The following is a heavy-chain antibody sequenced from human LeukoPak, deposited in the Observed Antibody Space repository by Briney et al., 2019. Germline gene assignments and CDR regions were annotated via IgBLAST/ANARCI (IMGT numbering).Heavy chain of an antibody. CDR3: AKGSYYYDSSGPFDY. D-gene: IGHD3-22*01. CDR1: GFTFSSYA. CDR2: ISGSGGST. Sequence: GGSLRLSCAASGFTFSSYAMGWVRQAPGKGLEWVSAISGSGGSTYYADSVKGRFTISRDNSKNTLYLQMNSLRAEDTAVYYCAKGSYYYDSSGPFDYWGQGTLVTVSS. V-gene: IGHV3-23*01. J-gene: IGHJ4*02.